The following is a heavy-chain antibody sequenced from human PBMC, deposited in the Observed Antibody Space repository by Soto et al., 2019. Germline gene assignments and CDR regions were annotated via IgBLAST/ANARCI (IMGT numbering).Heavy chain of an antibody. D-gene: IGHD2-2*02. Sequence: QVQLVESGGGVVQPGRSLRLSCAASRFIFSSYAMHWVRQAPAKGLEWVATISYDGSKRFYIDSVKGRFIISRDNSKNTLFLQMNSLRAEDTAVYYCARGPFARPERDQPMLDYWGQGTLVTVSS. V-gene: IGHV3-30-3*01. CDR3: ARGPFARPERDQPMLDY. J-gene: IGHJ4*02. CDR1: RFIFSSYA. CDR2: ISYDGSKR.